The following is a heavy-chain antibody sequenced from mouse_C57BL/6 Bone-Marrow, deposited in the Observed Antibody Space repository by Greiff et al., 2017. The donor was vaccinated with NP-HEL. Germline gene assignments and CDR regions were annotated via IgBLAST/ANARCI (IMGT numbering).Heavy chain of an antibody. V-gene: IGHV14-2*01. Sequence: EVQLQESGAELVKPGASVKLSCTASGFNIKDYYMPWVKQRTEQGLEWIGRIDPEDGETKYAPKFQGKATITADTSSNTAYLQLSSLTAEDTAVYYCARDYGSFYYYAMDYWGQGTSVTVAS. CDR2: IDPEDGET. D-gene: IGHD1-1*01. CDR1: GFNIKDYY. CDR3: ARDYGSFYYYAMDY. J-gene: IGHJ4*01.